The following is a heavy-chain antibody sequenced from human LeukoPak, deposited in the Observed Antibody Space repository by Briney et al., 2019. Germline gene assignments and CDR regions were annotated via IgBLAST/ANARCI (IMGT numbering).Heavy chain of an antibody. CDR2: ISSSGSTI. V-gene: IGHV3-48*03. CDR1: EFPFSGYE. Sequence: PGGSLRLSCEGLEFPFSGYELNWVRQAPGKGLEWVSYISSSGSTIYYADSVKGRFTISRDNSKNTLYLQMNSLRAEDTAVYYCANLMGIAAAGPFDYWGQGTLVTVSS. D-gene: IGHD6-13*01. CDR3: ANLMGIAAAGPFDY. J-gene: IGHJ4*02.